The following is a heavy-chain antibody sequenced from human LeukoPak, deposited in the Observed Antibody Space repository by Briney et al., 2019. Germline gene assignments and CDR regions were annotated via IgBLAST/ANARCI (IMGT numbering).Heavy chain of an antibody. CDR1: GFTFSSYA. D-gene: IGHD6-13*01. V-gene: IGHV3-30*18. J-gene: IGHJ4*02. Sequence: PGGSLRLSCAASGFTFSSYAMSWVRQAPGKGLEWVALITYDGSVEKNAASVKGRFTITRDNSKNTLYLQMNSLRTDDTAVYYCAKALGGSWDSSLDSWGQGTLVPVSS. CDR3: AKALGGSWDSSLDS. CDR2: ITYDGSVE.